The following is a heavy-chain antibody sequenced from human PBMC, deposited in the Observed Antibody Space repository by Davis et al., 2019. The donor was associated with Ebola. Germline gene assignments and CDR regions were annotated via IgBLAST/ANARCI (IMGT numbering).Heavy chain of an antibody. CDR2: INPGNHET. J-gene: IGHJ4*02. V-gene: IGHV1-3*01. CDR1: GYTFSDYK. CDR3: ARDEFDY. Sequence: AASVKVSCKASGYTFSDYKIHWVRQAPGQRLEWMGWINPGNHETMYSERFQGRVTISSDTSATTIDVGLGSLTSEDTAVYFCARDEFDYWGQGTLVTVSS.